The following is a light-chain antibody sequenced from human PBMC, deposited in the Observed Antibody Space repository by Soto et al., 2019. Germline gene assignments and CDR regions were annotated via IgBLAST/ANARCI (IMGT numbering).Light chain of an antibody. CDR2: GAS. J-gene: IGKJ4*01. CDR3: QQYNTWPLT. V-gene: IGKV3-15*01. Sequence: EIVMTQSPATLSVSPGEKATLSCRASQSVYIRLAWYQQKPGQAPRLLIYGASSRANGLPARFSGSGSGTDFTLTISSLQSEDFAVYYCQQYNTWPLTFGGGTKVEIK. CDR1: QSVYIR.